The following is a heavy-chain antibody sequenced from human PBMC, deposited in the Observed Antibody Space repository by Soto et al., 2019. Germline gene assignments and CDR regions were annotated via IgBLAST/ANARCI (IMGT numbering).Heavy chain of an antibody. V-gene: IGHV4-34*01. CDR2: INHSGST. CDR3: ARDRQPPRDILTGYRYYYYGMDV. J-gene: IGHJ6*02. Sequence: PSETLSLTCAVYGGSFSGYYWSWIRQPPGKGLEWIGEINHSGSTNYNPSLKSRVTISVDTSKNQFSLKLSSVTAADTAVYYCARDRQPPRDILTGYRYYYYGMDVWGQGTTVTVSS. D-gene: IGHD3-9*01. CDR1: GGSFSGYY.